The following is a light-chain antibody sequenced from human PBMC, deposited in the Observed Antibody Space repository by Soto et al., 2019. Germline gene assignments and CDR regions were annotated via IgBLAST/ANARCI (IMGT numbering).Light chain of an antibody. CDR3: HQYCSSPPYT. J-gene: IGKJ2*01. V-gene: IGKV3-20*01. Sequence: EIVLTQSPGNLSLSPGERATLSCRARQSVSSSYLAWYQQKPGQAPRLLIYGASSRATVIPDRFSGSGSGTDFTLTISRLEPEDFAVYYCHQYCSSPPYTFGQGTKLEIK. CDR2: GAS. CDR1: QSVSSSY.